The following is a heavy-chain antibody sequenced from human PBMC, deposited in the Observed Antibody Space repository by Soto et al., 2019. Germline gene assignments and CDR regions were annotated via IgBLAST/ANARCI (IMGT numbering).Heavy chain of an antibody. V-gene: IGHV3-30*18. CDR1: GFTFSSYG. CDR3: AKEKRYYFDY. Sequence: GGSLRLSCAASGFTFSSYGMHWVRQAPGKGLEWVAVISYDGSNKYYADSVKGRFTISRDNSKNTLYLQMNSLRAEDTAVYYWAKEKRYYFDYWGQGTLVTVSS. D-gene: IGHD6-25*01. CDR2: ISYDGSNK. J-gene: IGHJ4*02.